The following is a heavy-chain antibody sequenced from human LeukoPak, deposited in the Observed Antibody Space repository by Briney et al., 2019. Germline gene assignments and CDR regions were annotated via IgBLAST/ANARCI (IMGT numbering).Heavy chain of an antibody. J-gene: IGHJ5*01. CDR2: IYPGDSDT. Sequence: HGESLKISCKGSGYSFTSYWIGWVRQMPGKGLEWMGIIYPGDSDTRYSPSFQGQVTISADKSISTAYVQWSTLKASDAAIYYCASGRFCNGGSCYDSWGQGTLVTVSS. V-gene: IGHV5-51*01. CDR3: ASGRFCNGGSCYDS. D-gene: IGHD2-15*01. CDR1: GYSFTSYW.